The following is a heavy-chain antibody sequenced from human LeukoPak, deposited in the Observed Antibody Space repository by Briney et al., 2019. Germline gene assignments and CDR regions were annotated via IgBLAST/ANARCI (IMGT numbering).Heavy chain of an antibody. CDR2: IYYSGNT. Sequence: PSETLSLTCTVSGVSISSSNSYWGWIRQPPGKGLEWIGSIYYSGNTYYNASLKSQVPISIDTSKNQFSLRLTSVTAADTAVYYCARGWDYGSGSYYRALINPFDYWGQGTLVTVSS. D-gene: IGHD3-10*01. V-gene: IGHV4-39*01. CDR3: ARGWDYGSGSYYRALINPFDY. J-gene: IGHJ4*02. CDR1: GVSISSSNSY.